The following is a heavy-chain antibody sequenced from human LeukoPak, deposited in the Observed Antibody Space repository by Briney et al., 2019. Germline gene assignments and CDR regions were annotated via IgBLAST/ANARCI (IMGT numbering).Heavy chain of an antibody. CDR3: AKDWHILTGRNCFDP. D-gene: IGHD3-9*01. CDR2: VSSYNGDT. CDR1: GYTFNNYG. Sequence: ASVKDSCKASGYTFNNYGISWVRQAPGQGLEWMGWVSSYNGDTNYAQKFQVRVTMSTDTSTSTAYMELRSLTFDDTAIYYCAKDWHILTGRNCFDPWGQGTLVTVSS. J-gene: IGHJ5*02. V-gene: IGHV1-18*01.